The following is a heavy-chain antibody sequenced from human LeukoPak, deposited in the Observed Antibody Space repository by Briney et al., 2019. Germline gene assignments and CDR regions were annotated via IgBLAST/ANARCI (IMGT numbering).Heavy chain of an antibody. CDR3: ATSGPVCSGGSCYDY. CDR2: ISGSGGGT. V-gene: IGHV3-23*01. Sequence: GGSLRLSCAASGFTFNTYAMSWVGQAPGKGLEWVAAISGSGGGTYYADSVEGRFTISRDNSKNTLSLKMDSLRAEDTAVYYCATSGPVCSGGSCYDYWGQGTLVTVSS. J-gene: IGHJ4*02. CDR1: GFTFNTYA. D-gene: IGHD2-15*01.